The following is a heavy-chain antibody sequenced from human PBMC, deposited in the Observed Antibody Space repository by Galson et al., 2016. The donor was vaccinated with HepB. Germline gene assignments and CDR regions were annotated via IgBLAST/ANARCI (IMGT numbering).Heavy chain of an antibody. CDR1: GFTFSQFA. V-gene: IGHV3-30-3*01. CDR3: ARDQKYSGTDFYYAMDV. Sequence: SLRLSCAASGFTFSQFAVHWVRQAPGRGLEWVAVISHTGTKKYYTDSVKGRFTVSRDDSKNTLYLQMNTLRPEDTAVYYCARDQKYSGTDFYYAMDVWGKGATVTVSS. J-gene: IGHJ6*04. D-gene: IGHD5-12*01. CDR2: ISHTGTKK.